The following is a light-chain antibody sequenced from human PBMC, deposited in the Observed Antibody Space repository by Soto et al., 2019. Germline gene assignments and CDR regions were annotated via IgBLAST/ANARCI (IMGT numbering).Light chain of an antibody. CDR1: SSDVGGYNY. V-gene: IGLV2-8*01. CDR2: EVS. CDR3: LSYADTAYV. Sequence: QSVLTQPPSASGSPGQSVTISCARTSSDVGGYNYVSWYQQYPGKVPKLMIYEVSERPSGVPDRFSGSKSGNTAFLTVSGLQAEDEADYYCLSYADTAYVFGTGTKLTVL. J-gene: IGLJ1*01.